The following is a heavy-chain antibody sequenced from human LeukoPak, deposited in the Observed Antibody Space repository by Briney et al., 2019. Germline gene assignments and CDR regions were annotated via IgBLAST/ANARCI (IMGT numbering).Heavy chain of an antibody. V-gene: IGHV3-15*01. J-gene: IGHJ4*02. CDR2: IKSKTDGCTT. D-gene: IGHD3-22*01. Sequence: GGSLRPSRAASGFTFSNAWMSWVRQAPGKGLEWVGRIKSKTDGCTTDYAAPVKGRFTISRDDSKNTLYLQMNSLKTEDTAVYYCTTVEMYYYDSSGYYYVGGVDYWGQGTLVTVSS. CDR3: TTVEMYYYDSSGYYYVGGVDY. CDR1: GFTFSNAW.